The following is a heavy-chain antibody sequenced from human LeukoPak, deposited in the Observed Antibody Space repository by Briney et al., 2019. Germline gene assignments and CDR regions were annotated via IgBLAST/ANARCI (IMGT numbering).Heavy chain of an antibody. V-gene: IGHV4-59*01. CDR3: ARGIAPLAY. D-gene: IGHD2-15*01. CDR1: GGSISSYY. CDR2: IYYSGST. J-gene: IGHJ4*02. Sequence: PSETLSLTCTVSGGSISSYYWSWIRQPPGKGLEWVGYIYYSGSTNYNPSLKSRVTISCETSKNQFSLRLSSVTAADTAVYYCARGIAPLAYWGQGTLVTVSS.